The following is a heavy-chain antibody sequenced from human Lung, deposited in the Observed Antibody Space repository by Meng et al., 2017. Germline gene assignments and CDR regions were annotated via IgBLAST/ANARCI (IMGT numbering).Heavy chain of an antibody. V-gene: IGHV4-34*01. J-gene: IGHJ4*02. D-gene: IGHD4-11*01. CDR1: GGSFRDYD. CDR2: INHSGST. CDR3: ERGATTMAHNFDY. Sequence: QVQLQPWGAGSVQPASTLSVTSGVSGGSFRDYDWSWLRLPPGKGLELIGVINHSGSTSYNPSLESRATISVNTSQNNLSLKLSSVTAADSAVYYVERGATTMAHNFDYWGQGTLVTVSS.